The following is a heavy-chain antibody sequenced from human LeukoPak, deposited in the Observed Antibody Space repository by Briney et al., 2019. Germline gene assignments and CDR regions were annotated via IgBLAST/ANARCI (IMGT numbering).Heavy chain of an antibody. D-gene: IGHD3-22*01. CDR3: AKFPNDSSGYIDY. V-gene: IGHV3-23*01. Sequence: GGTLRLSCAASGFTFSSYGMSWVRQAPGKGLEWVSAISGSGGSTYYADSVKGRFTISRDNSKNTLYLQMNSLRAEDTAVYYCAKFPNDSSGYIDYWGQGTLVTVSS. CDR2: ISGSGGST. J-gene: IGHJ4*02. CDR1: GFTFSSYG.